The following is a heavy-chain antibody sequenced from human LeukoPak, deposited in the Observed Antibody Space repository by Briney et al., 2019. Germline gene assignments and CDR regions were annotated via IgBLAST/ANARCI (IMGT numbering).Heavy chain of an antibody. CDR1: GGTFISYA. V-gene: IGHV1-18*01. Sequence: ASVKVSCKASGGTFISYAISWVRQAPGQGLEWMGWISAYNGNTNYAQKLQGRVTMTTDTSTSTAYMELRSLRSDDTAVYYCARDSIVVVPAVLDYWGQGTLVTVSS. J-gene: IGHJ4*02. CDR2: ISAYNGNT. CDR3: ARDSIVVVPAVLDY. D-gene: IGHD2-2*01.